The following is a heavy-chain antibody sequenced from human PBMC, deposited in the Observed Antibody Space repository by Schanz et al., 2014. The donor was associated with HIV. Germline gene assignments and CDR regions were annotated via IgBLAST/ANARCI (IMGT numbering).Heavy chain of an antibody. Sequence: LVESGGGLVQPGGSLRLSCAASGFNFNNYAMTWVRQAPGKGLEWVSSISESGGRTYYADSVNGRFTISRDNSKNTLYLQMNSLRPEDTAVYYCAKDKSRHTYSSSSIFDPWGQGTLVTVSS. CDR3: AKDKSRHTYSSSSIFDP. CDR1: GFNFNNYA. V-gene: IGHV3-23*04. J-gene: IGHJ5*02. CDR2: ISESGGRT. D-gene: IGHD6-13*01.